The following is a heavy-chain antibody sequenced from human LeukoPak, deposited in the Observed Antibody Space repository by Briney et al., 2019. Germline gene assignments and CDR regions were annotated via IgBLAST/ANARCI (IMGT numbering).Heavy chain of an antibody. CDR2: IYYSGST. V-gene: IGHV4-39*07. Sequence: KTSETLSLTCTVPGGSISSIYFYWAWIRQPPGKGLEWIGSIYYSGSTYYNPSLKSRVTISVDTSKNQFSLKLSSVTAADTAVYYCARKYSSGWYDYWGQGTLVTVSS. J-gene: IGHJ4*02. CDR1: GGSISSIYFY. D-gene: IGHD6-19*01. CDR3: ARKYSSGWYDY.